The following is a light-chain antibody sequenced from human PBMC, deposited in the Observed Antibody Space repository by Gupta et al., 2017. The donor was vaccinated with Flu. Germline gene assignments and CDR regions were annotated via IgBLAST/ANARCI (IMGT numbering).Light chain of an antibody. V-gene: IGLV2-14*03. Sequence: QPTLPQPAFASGSPVQAIPISCPGTSRDVGVYNYVSCSQPHPGKATNLMFYDVSIRPSGVSNRFSGSKSGNTASLTISGLQAEDEADYYCSSYTSSRTVVFGGGTKLTVL. CDR2: DVS. CDR3: SSYTSSRTVV. CDR1: SRDVGVYNY. J-gene: IGLJ2*01.